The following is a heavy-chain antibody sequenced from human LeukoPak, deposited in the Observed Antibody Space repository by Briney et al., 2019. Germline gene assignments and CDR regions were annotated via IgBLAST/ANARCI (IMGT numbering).Heavy chain of an antibody. J-gene: IGHJ3*02. CDR2: IYTSGST. Sequence: SETLSLTCTVSGGSISSGSYYWSWIRQPAGKGLEWIGRIYTSGSTNYNPSLKSRVTISVDTSKNQFSLKLSSVTAADTAVYYCARVPILRYFDWSMAFDIWGQGTMVTVSS. V-gene: IGHV4-61*02. CDR3: ARVPILRYFDWSMAFDI. CDR1: GGSISSGSYY. D-gene: IGHD3-9*01.